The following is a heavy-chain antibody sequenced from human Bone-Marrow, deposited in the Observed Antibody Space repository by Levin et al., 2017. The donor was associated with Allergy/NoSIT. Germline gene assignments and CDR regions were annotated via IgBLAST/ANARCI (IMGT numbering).Heavy chain of an antibody. Sequence: GESLKISCKVSGYTLSELSMHWVRQAPGKGLEWMGVVDSEDGETIYAQKFQGRLTMTEDTSTDTAYMELSSLRSEDTALYYCATDYDYWGQGTLVTVSS. CDR1: GYTLSELS. V-gene: IGHV1-24*01. J-gene: IGHJ4*02. CDR3: ATDYDY. CDR2: VDSEDGET.